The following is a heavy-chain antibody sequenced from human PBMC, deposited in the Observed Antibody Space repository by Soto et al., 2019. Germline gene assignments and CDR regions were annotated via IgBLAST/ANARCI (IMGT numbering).Heavy chain of an antibody. D-gene: IGHD4-17*01. J-gene: IGHJ4*02. CDR2: IYYSGST. CDR1: GGSISSGDYY. Sequence: PSETLSLTCTVSGGSISSGDYYWSWIRQPPGKGLEWIGYIYYSGSTYYNPSLKSRVTISVDTSKNQFSLKLSSVTAADTAVYYCARELDYGSYYFDYWGQGTLVTVS. V-gene: IGHV4-30-4*01. CDR3: ARELDYGSYYFDY.